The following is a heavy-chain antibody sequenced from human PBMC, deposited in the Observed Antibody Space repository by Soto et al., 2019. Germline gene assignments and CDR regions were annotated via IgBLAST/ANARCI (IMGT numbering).Heavy chain of an antibody. V-gene: IGHV4-30-2*01. Sequence: SETLSLTCAVSGGSISSGGYSWSWIRQPPGKGLEWIGYIYHSGSTYYNPSLKSRVTISVDGSKNQFSLKLSSVTAADTAVYYCARGKAAAPYYFDYWGQGTLVTVSS. D-gene: IGHD6-13*01. CDR2: IYHSGST. CDR3: ARGKAAAPYYFDY. CDR1: GGSISSGGYS. J-gene: IGHJ4*02.